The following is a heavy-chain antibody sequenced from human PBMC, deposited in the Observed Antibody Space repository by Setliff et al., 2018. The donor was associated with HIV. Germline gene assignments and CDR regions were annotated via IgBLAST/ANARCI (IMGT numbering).Heavy chain of an antibody. Sequence: SETLSLTCIVSGVSTSSSSSSYYWGWIRQPPGKGLEWIGYISHSGITYYNPSLKSRVTISVDTSKNQFSLKLSSVTAADTAVYYCARSRRYYDSSGYYPGAFDIWGQGTVVTVSS. CDR2: ISHSGIT. CDR3: ARSRRYYDSSGYYPGAFDI. CDR1: GVSTSSSSSSYY. D-gene: IGHD3-22*01. V-gene: IGHV4-39*01. J-gene: IGHJ3*02.